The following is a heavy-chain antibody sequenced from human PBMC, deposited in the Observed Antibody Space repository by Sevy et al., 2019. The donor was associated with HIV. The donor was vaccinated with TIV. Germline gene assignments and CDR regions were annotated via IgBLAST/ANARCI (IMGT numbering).Heavy chain of an antibody. V-gene: IGHV3-30*04. CDR3: ARDKGESSSSFLGELSY. J-gene: IGHJ4*02. D-gene: IGHD3-16*02. CDR1: GFTFSRYA. Sequence: GGSLRLSCAASGFTFSRYAMNWVRQAPGKGLEWVAVILSDGRNKYYADSVKARFPISRDNSKNTLSLQMNSLRSEDTALYYCARDKGESSSSFLGELSYWGQGTLVTVSS. CDR2: ILSDGRNK.